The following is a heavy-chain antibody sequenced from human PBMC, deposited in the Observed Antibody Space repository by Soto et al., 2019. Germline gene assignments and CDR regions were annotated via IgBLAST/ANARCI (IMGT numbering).Heavy chain of an antibody. D-gene: IGHD3-10*01. CDR3: ARGGLIRGVLYY. J-gene: IGHJ4*02. Sequence: QVQLQQWGAGLLKPSETLSLTCAVYDGSSNNYYWSWIRQPPGKGLEWIGEINHSGSTNYNASLKSRVTISEDTSKKQFSLELRFVTAADTAGYYCARGGLIRGVLYYWGKGTLVTVSS. CDR1: DGSSNNYY. CDR2: INHSGST. V-gene: IGHV4-34*01.